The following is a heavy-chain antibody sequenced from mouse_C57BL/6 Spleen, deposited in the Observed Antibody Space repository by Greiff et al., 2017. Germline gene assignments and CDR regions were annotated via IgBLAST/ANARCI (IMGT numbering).Heavy chain of an antibody. CDR3: AREAQLGTSYYFDY. V-gene: IGHV5-16*01. Sequence: DVKLVESEGGLVQPGSSMKLSCTASGFTFSDYYMAWVRQVPEKGLEWVANINYDGSSTYYLDSLKSRFIISRDNAKNILYLQMSSLKSEDTATYYCAREAQLGTSYYFDYWGQGTTLTVSS. J-gene: IGHJ2*01. CDR1: GFTFSDYY. D-gene: IGHD4-1*02. CDR2: INYDGSST.